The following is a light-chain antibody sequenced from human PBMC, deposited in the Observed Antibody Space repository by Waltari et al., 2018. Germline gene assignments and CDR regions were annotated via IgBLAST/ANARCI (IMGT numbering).Light chain of an antibody. J-gene: IGLJ2*01. V-gene: IGLV2-14*01. CDR1: SSDVGGYNY. Sequence: QSALTQPASVSRSPGQSINISCTGTSSDVGGYNYVSWYQQHPGKAPKLMLYEDSNRPSGVSNLFSGSKSGNTASLTISGLQAEDEADYYCSSYTSSSTVVFGGGTKLTVL. CDR2: EDS. CDR3: SSYTSSSTVV.